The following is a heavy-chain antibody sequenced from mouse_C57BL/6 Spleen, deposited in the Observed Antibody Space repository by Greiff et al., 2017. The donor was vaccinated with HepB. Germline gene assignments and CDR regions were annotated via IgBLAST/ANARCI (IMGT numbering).Heavy chain of an antibody. Sequence: VQLQQSGPELVKPGASVKISCKASGYSFTGYYMNWVKQSPEKSLEWIGEINPSTGGTTYNQKFKAKATLTVDKSSSTAYMQLKSLTSEDSAVYYCARSGYLDYWGQGTTLTVSS. J-gene: IGHJ2*01. CDR1: GYSFTGYY. CDR3: ARSGYLDY. CDR2: INPSTGGT. V-gene: IGHV1-42*01. D-gene: IGHD3-1*01.